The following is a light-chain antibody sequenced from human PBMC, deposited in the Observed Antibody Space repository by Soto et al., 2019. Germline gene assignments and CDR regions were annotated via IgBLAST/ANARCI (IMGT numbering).Light chain of an antibody. V-gene: IGLV2-14*01. CDR3: NLYTSSSTVA. J-gene: IGLJ2*01. CDR2: DVS. CDR1: SSDVGGYDY. Sequence: QSALTQPASVSESPGQSVTISCTGTSSDVGGYDYVSWYQQHPGKAPQLLIYDVSIRPSGVSDRFSGSKSGNTASLTISGLQAEDEADYYCNLYTSSSTVAFGGGTKVTVL.